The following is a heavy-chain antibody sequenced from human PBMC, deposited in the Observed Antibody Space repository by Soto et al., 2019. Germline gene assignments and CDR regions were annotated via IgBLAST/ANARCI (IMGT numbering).Heavy chain of an antibody. Sequence: QVLLVQSGAEVRKPGASVKVSCKASGFVFTHYGVRWVRLAPGQRLEWMGWINAGSGNTKYSESFQGRVSITRDTAATTVHMELGSLTSEDTAGDYCARKIFCNTWCDKAMDVWCQGTTVTVSS. V-gene: IGHV1-3*01. J-gene: IGHJ6*02. CDR1: GFVFTHYG. D-gene: IGHD3-3*01. CDR2: INAGSGNT. CDR3: ARKIFCNTWCDKAMDV.